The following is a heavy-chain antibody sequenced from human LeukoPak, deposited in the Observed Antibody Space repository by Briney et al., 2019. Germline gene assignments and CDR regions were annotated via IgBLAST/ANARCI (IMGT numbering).Heavy chain of an antibody. D-gene: IGHD1-1*01. CDR2: ISAYNGNT. CDR1: GYTFTSYD. V-gene: IGHV1-18*01. Sequence: ASVKVSCKASGYTFTSYDISWVRQAPGQGLEWMGWISAYNGNTNYAQKLQGRVTMTTDTSTSTAYMELRSLRSDDTAVYYCARGNRATPPRSNIMDVWGQGTTVTVSS. CDR3: ARGNRATPPRSNIMDV. J-gene: IGHJ6*02.